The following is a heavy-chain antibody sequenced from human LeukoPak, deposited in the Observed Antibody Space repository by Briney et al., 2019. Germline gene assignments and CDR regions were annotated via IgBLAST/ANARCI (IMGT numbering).Heavy chain of an antibody. D-gene: IGHD1-26*01. CDR3: ARDASNSADYYFHS. CDR1: GFTFRTYA. V-gene: IGHV3-30*04. Sequence: GGSLRLSCVASGFTFRTYAMHWVRQAPGKGLEWVAVISYDGGDKYHADSVKGRFTSSRDNSKNTLYLQVNSLRPEDTGVYYCARDASNSADYYFHSWGQGTLVIVSS. J-gene: IGHJ4*02. CDR2: ISYDGGDK.